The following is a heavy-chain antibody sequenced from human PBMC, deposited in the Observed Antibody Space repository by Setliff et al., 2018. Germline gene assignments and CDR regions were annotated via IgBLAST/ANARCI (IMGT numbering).Heavy chain of an antibody. J-gene: IGHJ4*02. Sequence: LTCAVSGGSISSGSYYWSWIRQPAGKGLEWVGRLHTSGSTNYNPSLGGRVTISVDTSKNQFSLRLSSVTAADTALYFCARDNTIVGATDYWGQGTLVTVSS. CDR2: LHTSGST. CDR1: GGSISSGSYY. CDR3: ARDNTIVGATDY. V-gene: IGHV4-61*02. D-gene: IGHD1-26*01.